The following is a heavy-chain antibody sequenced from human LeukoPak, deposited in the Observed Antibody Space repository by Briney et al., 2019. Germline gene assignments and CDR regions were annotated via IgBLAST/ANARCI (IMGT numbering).Heavy chain of an antibody. CDR2: INSNGDTT. J-gene: IGHJ4*02. Sequence: GGSLRLSCAASGFTLSGYVMHWVRQAPGKGPESVSAINSNGDTTYYASSVKGRFTISRDNSKNTLYLQMGSLRTEDTAVYYCARDRLTKRWLQFSGDFWGQGTLVAVSS. D-gene: IGHD5-24*01. V-gene: IGHV3-64*01. CDR1: GFTLSGYV. CDR3: ARDRLTKRWLQFSGDF.